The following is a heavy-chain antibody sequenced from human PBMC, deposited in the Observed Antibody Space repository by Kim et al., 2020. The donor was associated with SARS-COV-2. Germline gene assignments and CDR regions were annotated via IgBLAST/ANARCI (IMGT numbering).Heavy chain of an antibody. CDR3: ASAGPKYSGYDSVGY. V-gene: IGHV5-51*01. Sequence: GESLKISCKGSGYSFTSYWIGWVRQMPGKGLEWMGIIYPGDSDTRYSPSFQGQVTISADKSISTAYLQWSSLKASDTAMYYCASAGPKYSGYDSVGYWGQGTLVTVSS. CDR2: IYPGDSDT. D-gene: IGHD5-12*01. CDR1: GYSFTSYW. J-gene: IGHJ4*02.